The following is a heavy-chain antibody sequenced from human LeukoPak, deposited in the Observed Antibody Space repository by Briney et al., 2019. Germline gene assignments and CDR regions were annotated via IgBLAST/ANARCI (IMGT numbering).Heavy chain of an antibody. D-gene: IGHD3-22*01. J-gene: IGHJ5*02. V-gene: IGHV1-18*01. CDR1: GYTFTSYG. CDR3: ARDSSGYYGSSWFDP. CDR2: ISGYNSNT. Sequence: APVKVSCKASGYTFTSYGISWVRQAPGQGLEWMGWISGYNSNTNYAQKLQGRVTMTTDTSTSTAYMELRSLRSDDTAVYYCARDSSGYYGSSWFDPWGQGTLVTVSS.